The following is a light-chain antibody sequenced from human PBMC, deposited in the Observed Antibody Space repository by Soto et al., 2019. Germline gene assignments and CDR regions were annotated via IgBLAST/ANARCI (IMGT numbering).Light chain of an antibody. V-gene: IGKV3-11*01. J-gene: IGKJ2*01. Sequence: EIVLTQAPATLSLSPGERATLSCRASQSVSSSLDWYQQKTGQSPRLLIYGASNRATGISARFSASGSGTDFTLTISTIEHEDVAVYYCQKHSNWPYTFGQGTKLEIK. CDR2: GAS. CDR3: QKHSNWPYT. CDR1: QSVSSS.